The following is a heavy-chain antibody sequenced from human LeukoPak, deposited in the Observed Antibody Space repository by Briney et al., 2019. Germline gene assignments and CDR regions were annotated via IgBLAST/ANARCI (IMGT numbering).Heavy chain of an antibody. CDR2: ISDRGGRT. V-gene: IGHV3-23*01. Sequence: GGSLRLSCAVSGITLSNYGMSWVRQAPGKGLERVAGISDRGGRTNYADSVKGRFTISRENSKNTLYLQMNSLRAEDTAVYFCAKRGVVIRVILVGFHKEAYYFDSWGQGALVTVSS. D-gene: IGHD3-10*01. J-gene: IGHJ4*02. CDR3: AKRGVVIRVILVGFHKEAYYFDS. CDR1: GITLSNYG.